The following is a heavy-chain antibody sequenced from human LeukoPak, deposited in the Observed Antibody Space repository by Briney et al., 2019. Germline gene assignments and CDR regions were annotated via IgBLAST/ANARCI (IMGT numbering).Heavy chain of an antibody. CDR1: GGSISSYY. J-gene: IGHJ5*02. CDR2: IYISGST. D-gene: IGHD6-13*01. V-gene: IGHV4-4*07. CDR3: ARLGEQLVRPRFDP. Sequence: SETLSLTCTVSGGSISSYYWSWIRQPAGKGLEWIGRIYISGSTNYNPSLKSRVTMSVDTSKNQFSLKLSSVTAADTAVYYCARLGEQLVRPRFDPWGQGTLVTVSS.